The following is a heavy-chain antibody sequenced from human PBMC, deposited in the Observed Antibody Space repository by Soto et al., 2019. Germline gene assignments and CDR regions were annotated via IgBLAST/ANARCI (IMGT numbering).Heavy chain of an antibody. J-gene: IGHJ6*02. V-gene: IGHV3-53*04. D-gene: IGHD1-26*01. CDR1: GFTVSSNY. CDR3: ASSSGSYYYYYGMDV. Sequence: GSLRLSCAASGFTVSSNYMSWVRQAPGKGLEWVSVIYSGGSTYYADSVKGRFTISRHNSKNTLYLQMNSLRAEDTAVYYCASSSGSYYYYYGMDVWGQGTTVTVSS. CDR2: IYSGGST.